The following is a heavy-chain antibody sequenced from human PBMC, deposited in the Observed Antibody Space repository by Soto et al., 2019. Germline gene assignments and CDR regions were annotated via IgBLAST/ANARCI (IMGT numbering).Heavy chain of an antibody. V-gene: IGHV5-10-1*01. CDR3: ARLQDSSGWYYYYGMEV. Sequence: PGESLKISCKGSGYSFTSYWISCVRQMPGKGLEWMGRIDPSDSYTNYSPSFQGHVTISADKSISTAYLQWRSLKASDTAMYYCARLQDSSGWYYYYGMEVWGQGTTVTVSS. CDR2: IDPSDSYT. CDR1: GYSFTSYW. J-gene: IGHJ6*02. D-gene: IGHD6-19*01.